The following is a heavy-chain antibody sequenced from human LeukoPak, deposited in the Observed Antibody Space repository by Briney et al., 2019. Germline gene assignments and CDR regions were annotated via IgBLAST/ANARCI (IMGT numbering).Heavy chain of an antibody. V-gene: IGHV1-18*01. D-gene: IGHD4-17*01. Sequence: ASVKVSCKASGYTFTSYGISWVRQAPGQGLEWMGWISAYNGNTNYAQKLQGRVTMTTDTSTSTAYMELRSLRSDDTAVYYCARVNTHDYGDPHFDYWGQGTLVTVSS. CDR3: ARVNTHDYGDPHFDY. CDR2: ISAYNGNT. CDR1: GYTFTSYG. J-gene: IGHJ4*02.